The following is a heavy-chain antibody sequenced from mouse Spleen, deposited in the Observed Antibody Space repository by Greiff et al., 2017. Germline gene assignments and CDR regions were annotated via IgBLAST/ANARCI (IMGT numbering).Heavy chain of an antibody. CDR3: ASHRYDYFDY. V-gene: IGHV5-9*04. J-gene: IGHJ2*01. CDR1: GFTFSSYA. Sequence: DVKLVESGGGLVKLGGSLKLSCAASGFTFSSYAMSWVRQTPEKRLEWVATISSGGGNTYYPDSVKGRFTISRDNAKNTLYLQMSSLKSEDTAMYYCASHRYDYFDYWGQGTTLTVSS. D-gene: IGHD2-14*01. CDR2: ISSGGGNT.